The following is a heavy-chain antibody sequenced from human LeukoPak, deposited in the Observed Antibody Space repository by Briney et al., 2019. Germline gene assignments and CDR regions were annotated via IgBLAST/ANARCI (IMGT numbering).Heavy chain of an antibody. V-gene: IGHV3-21*01. Sequence: PGGSLRLSCAASGFTFSSYSMNWVRQAPGKGLEWVSSISSSSSYIYYADSVKGRFTISRDNAENSLYLQMNSLRAEDTAVYYCARGVSRGILSPNRLFHYWGQGTLVTVSS. J-gene: IGHJ4*02. CDR1: GFTFSSYS. CDR2: ISSSSSYI. CDR3: ARGVSRGILSPNRLFHY. D-gene: IGHD3-22*01.